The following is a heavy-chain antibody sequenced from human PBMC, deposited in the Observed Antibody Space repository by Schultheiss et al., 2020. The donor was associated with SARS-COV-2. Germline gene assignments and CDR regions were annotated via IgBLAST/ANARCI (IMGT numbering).Heavy chain of an antibody. CDR2: LNEDGSHT. CDR3: ARARGGNYYYGMDV. D-gene: IGHD3-16*01. V-gene: IGHV3-74*01. CDR1: GFTFRTYW. J-gene: IGHJ6*02. Sequence: GGSLRLSCAASGFTFRTYWMHWVRQAPGEGLVWVSRLNEDGSHTNYADSVQGRFTISRDNAKNMLYLQMNSLRAEDTAVYYCARARGGNYYYGMDVWGQGTTVTVSS.